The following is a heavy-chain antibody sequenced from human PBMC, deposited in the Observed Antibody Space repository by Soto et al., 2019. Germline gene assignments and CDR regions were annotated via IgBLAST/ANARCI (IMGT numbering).Heavy chain of an antibody. D-gene: IGHD2-15*01. J-gene: IGHJ4*02. Sequence: ASVKVSCKASGYTFTSYYMHWVRQAPGHGLEWMGIIRPSGGSTTYAQKFQGRVTMTRDTSTSTVYMELSSLRSEDTAVYYCARGFGSSSGGTDFDYWGQGTLVTVSS. CDR1: GYTFTSYY. CDR3: ARGFGSSSGGTDFDY. CDR2: IRPSGGST. V-gene: IGHV1-46*01.